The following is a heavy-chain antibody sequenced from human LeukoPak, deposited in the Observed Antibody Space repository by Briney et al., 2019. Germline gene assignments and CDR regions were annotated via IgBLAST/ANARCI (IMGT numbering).Heavy chain of an antibody. J-gene: IGHJ3*02. Sequence: ASVKVSCKASGYTFTGYYMHWVRQAPGQGLEWMGRINPNSGGTNYAQKFQGRVTMTRDTSISTAYMELSRLRSDDTAVYYCARDEYGGNPPHAFDIWGQGTMVTVSS. CDR2: INPNSGGT. V-gene: IGHV1-2*06. CDR1: GYTFTGYY. CDR3: ARDEYGGNPPHAFDI. D-gene: IGHD4-23*01.